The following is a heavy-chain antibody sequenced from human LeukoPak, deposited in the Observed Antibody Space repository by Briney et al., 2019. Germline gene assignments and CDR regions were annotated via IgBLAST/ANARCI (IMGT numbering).Heavy chain of an antibody. V-gene: IGHV1-18*01. Sequence: ASVKVSCKASGYTFTNYGISWVRQAPGQGLEWMEWISAYNGNTNHAQNLQGRVTMTTDTSTTTAYMELKSLRSDDTAVYYCASQRGFCRSTSCSNDAFDVWGQGTLVTVSS. D-gene: IGHD2-2*01. J-gene: IGHJ3*01. CDR2: ISAYNGNT. CDR1: GYTFTNYG. CDR3: ASQRGFCRSTSCSNDAFDV.